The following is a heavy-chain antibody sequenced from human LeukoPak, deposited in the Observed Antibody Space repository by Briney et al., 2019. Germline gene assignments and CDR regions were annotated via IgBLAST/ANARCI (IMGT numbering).Heavy chain of an antibody. CDR1: GYTFTGYY. J-gene: IGHJ6*02. Sequence: GASVKVSFKASGYTFTGYYMHWVRQAPGQGLEWMGWINPNSGGTNYEQKFQGRVTMTSDTSISTAYMELSRMRSDDTAVYYCARVFRPLFGELYGMDVWGQGTTVTVSS. CDR3: ARVFRPLFGELYGMDV. V-gene: IGHV1-2*02. D-gene: IGHD3-10*02. CDR2: INPNSGGT.